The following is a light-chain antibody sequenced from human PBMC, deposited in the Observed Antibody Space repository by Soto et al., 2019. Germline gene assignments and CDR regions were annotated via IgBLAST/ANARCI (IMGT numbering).Light chain of an antibody. CDR1: TRDIAGYNY. V-gene: IGLV2-14*01. J-gene: IGLJ1*01. CDR3: TSFSSSTSLYV. Sequence: QSALTQPASVSGSLGQSITISCTGTTRDIAGYNYISWYQQLPGKAPKLMIYQVTIRPSGISNRFSGSKSGYTASLAISGLQAEDEADYYCTSFSSSTSLYVFGTGTKVTVL. CDR2: QVT.